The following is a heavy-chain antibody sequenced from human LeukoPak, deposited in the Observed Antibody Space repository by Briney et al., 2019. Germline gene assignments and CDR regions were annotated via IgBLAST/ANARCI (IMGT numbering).Heavy chain of an antibody. Sequence: SETLSLTCTVSGGSISSSSYYWGWIRQPPGKGLEWIGSIYYSGSTYYNPSLKSRVTISVDTSKNQFSLKLSSVTAADTAVYYCARRESSSWYEGGAFDYWGQGTLVTVSS. J-gene: IGHJ4*02. D-gene: IGHD6-13*01. CDR3: ARRESSSWYEGGAFDY. V-gene: IGHV4-39*01. CDR2: IYYSGST. CDR1: GGSISSSSYY.